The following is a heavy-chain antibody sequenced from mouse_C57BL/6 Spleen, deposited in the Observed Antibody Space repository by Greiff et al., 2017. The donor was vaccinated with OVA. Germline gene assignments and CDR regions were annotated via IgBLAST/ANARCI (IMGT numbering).Heavy chain of an antibody. D-gene: IGHD2-2*01. CDR1: GYTFTSYW. V-gene: IGHV1-59*01. CDR3: ARNRNGYYFDY. Sequence: QVQLQQPGAELVRPGTSVKLSCKASGYTFTSYWMHWVKQRPGQGLEWIGVIDPSDSYTNYNQKFKGKATLTVDTSSSTAYMQLSSLTSEDSAVYYCARNRNGYYFDYWGQGTTLTVSS. CDR2: IDPSDSYT. J-gene: IGHJ2*01.